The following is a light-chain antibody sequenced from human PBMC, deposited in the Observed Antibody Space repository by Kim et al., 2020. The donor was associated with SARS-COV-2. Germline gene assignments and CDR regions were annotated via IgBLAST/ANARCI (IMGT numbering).Light chain of an antibody. J-gene: IGKJ1*01. CDR3: RQYSSSPAT. V-gene: IGKV3-20*01. CDR2: GES. CDR1: ETVTGNS. Sequence: WPGEKATPSSRARETVTGNSLAGYQRKPGQAPGLLIYGESSGATGIPEGLSGGGSGTDFPLTISGLEPEDFAVYYCRQYSSSPATFGQGAKMDSK.